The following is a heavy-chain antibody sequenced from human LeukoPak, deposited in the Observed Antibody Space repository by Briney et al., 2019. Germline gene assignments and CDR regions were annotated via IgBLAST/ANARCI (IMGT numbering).Heavy chain of an antibody. V-gene: IGHV4-61*02. D-gene: IGHD5-18*01. J-gene: IGHJ4*02. CDR2: IYTSGST. Sequence: PSGTLSLTCTVSGGSISSGSYYWSWIRQPAGKGLEWIGRIYTSGSTNYNPSLKSRVTISVDTSKNQFSLKLSSVAAADTAVYYCARDDYVDTAYYWGQGTLVTVSS. CDR3: ARDDYVDTAYY. CDR1: GGSISSGSYY.